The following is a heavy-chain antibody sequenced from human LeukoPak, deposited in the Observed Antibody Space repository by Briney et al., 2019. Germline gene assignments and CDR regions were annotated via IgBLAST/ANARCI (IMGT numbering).Heavy chain of an antibody. J-gene: IGHJ4*02. Sequence: GASVKVPCKASGGTFSSYAISWVRQAPGQGLEWMGRIIPIFGTANYAQKFQGRVTITTDESTSTAYMELSSLRSEDTAVYYCAREEGDYPGYYFDYWGQGTLVTVSS. D-gene: IGHD3-16*01. CDR2: IIPIFGTA. CDR1: GGTFSSYA. CDR3: AREEGDYPGYYFDY. V-gene: IGHV1-69*05.